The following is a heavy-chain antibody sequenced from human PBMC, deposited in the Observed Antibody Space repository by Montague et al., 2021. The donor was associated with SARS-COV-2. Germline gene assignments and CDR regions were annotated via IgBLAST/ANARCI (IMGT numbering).Heavy chain of an antibody. J-gene: IGHJ4*02. V-gene: IGHV3-9*01. D-gene: IGHD5-12*01. CDR2: ISWNSGSI. CDR1: GFTFDDYA. CDR3: AKLSEEVATDY. Sequence: SLRLSCAASGFTFDDYAMHWVRQAPGKGLEWVSGISWNSGSIGYADSVKGRFTISRDNAKNSLYLQMNSLRAEDTALYYCAKLSEEVATDYWGQGTLVTVSS.